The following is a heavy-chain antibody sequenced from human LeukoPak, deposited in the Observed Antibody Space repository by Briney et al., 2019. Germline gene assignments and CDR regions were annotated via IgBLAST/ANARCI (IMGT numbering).Heavy chain of an antibody. CDR2: IIPIFGTA. CDR3: ARGSLGYCSSTSCYNVGDY. V-gene: IGHV1-69*05. Sequence: SVKVSCKASGGTFSSYAISWVRQAPGQGLEWMGGIIPIFGTANYAQKFQSRVTITTDESTSTAYMELSSLRSEDTAVYYCARGSLGYCSSTSCYNVGDYWGQGTVVTVSS. D-gene: IGHD2-2*02. CDR1: GGTFSSYA. J-gene: IGHJ4*02.